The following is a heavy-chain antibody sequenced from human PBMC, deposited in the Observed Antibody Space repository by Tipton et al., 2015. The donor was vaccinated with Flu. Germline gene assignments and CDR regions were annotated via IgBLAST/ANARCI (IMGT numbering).Heavy chain of an antibody. Sequence: TLSLTCTVSGGSISSYYWSWIRQPPGKGLEWIGYIYYSGSTNYNPSLKSRVTISVDTSKNQFSLKLSSVTAADTAVYYCARAVFGVVRPLFDAWGQGTLVTVSS. V-gene: IGHV4-59*01. J-gene: IGHJ5*02. CDR2: IYYSGST. CDR1: GGSISSYY. CDR3: ARAVFGVVRPLFDA. D-gene: IGHD3-3*01.